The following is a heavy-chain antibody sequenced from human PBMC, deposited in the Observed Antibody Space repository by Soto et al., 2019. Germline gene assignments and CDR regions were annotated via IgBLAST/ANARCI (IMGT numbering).Heavy chain of an antibody. J-gene: IGHJ6*02. CDR3: ERERPSHGRDV. V-gene: IGHV1-18*01. CDR2: ISAYNGNT. Sequence: QVQLVQSGAEVKKPGASVKVSCKASGYTFTSYGISWVRQAPGQGLEWMGWISAYNGNTNYAQKLQGRVTRTTDTSTSTAYMERRSLRSDDTAVYYCERERPSHGRDVWGQGTTVTVFS. CDR1: GYTFTSYG.